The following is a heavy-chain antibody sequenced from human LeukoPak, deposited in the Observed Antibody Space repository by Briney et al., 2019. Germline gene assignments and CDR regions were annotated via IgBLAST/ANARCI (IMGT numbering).Heavy chain of an antibody. CDR1: GFTFSSYA. V-gene: IGHV3-64D*09. CDR2: ISSYGGST. D-gene: IGHD4-17*01. Sequence: GGSLRLSCSASGFTFSSYAMHWVRQAPGKGLEYVSTISSYGGSTYFADSVKGRFTISRDNSKNTLYLHMSSLRVEDTAVYYCVKDGGATVTSLGRYWGQGTLVTVSS. J-gene: IGHJ4*02. CDR3: VKDGGATVTSLGRY.